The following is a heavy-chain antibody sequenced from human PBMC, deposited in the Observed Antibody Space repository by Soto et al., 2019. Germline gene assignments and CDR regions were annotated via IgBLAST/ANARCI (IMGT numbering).Heavy chain of an antibody. CDR1: GDSISSYY. Sequence: ETLSLTCTVSGDSISSYYWSWIRQPPGKGLEWIGYVYYSGSTNYNPSLKSRVTISVDTSKNQFSLKLNSVTAADTAVYYCARWEDGNFDYWGQGTLVTVS. J-gene: IGHJ4*02. D-gene: IGHD1-26*01. CDR2: VYYSGST. CDR3: ARWEDGNFDY. V-gene: IGHV4-59*01.